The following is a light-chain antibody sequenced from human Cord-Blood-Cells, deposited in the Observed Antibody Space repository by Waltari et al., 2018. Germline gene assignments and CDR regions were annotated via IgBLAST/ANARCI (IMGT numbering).Light chain of an antibody. V-gene: IGKV1-39*01. CDR2: AAS. CDR1: QSISSY. Sequence: DIQMTQSPSSLSASVGDRVTITCRASQSISSYLNWYQQKPGKAPKLLIYAASSLQSGVPSRFSGSGSGTDFTLTIRSLQPEDFATYYCQQSYSRPYTFGQGTNLEIK. CDR3: QQSYSRPYT. J-gene: IGKJ2*01.